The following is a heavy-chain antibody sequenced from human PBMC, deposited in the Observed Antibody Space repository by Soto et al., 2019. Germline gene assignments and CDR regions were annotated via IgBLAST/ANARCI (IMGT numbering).Heavy chain of an antibody. CDR1: GGSISSGGYY. CDR2: IYYSGST. V-gene: IGHV4-31*03. J-gene: IGHJ4*02. CDR3: TREGGIAVAGPYD. Sequence: SETLSLTCTVSGGSISSGGYYWSWIRQHPGKGLEWIGYIYYSGSTYYNPSLKSRVTISVDTSKNQFSLKLSSVTAADTAVYYCTREGGIAVAGPYDWGQGTLVTVSS. D-gene: IGHD6-19*01.